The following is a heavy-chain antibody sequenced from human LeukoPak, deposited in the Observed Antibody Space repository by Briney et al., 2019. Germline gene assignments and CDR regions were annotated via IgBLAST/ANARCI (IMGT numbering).Heavy chain of an antibody. V-gene: IGHV4-59*08. D-gene: IGHD6-13*01. CDR2: IYYSGST. CDR1: DGSISSYY. CDR3: ARGGLGYSNSWYAVSFDS. Sequence: SETLSLTCSVSDGSISSYYWSWIRQPPGKGLEWIGYIYYSGSTNYNPSLKSRVTISVDTSRDQFSLTLNSVTAADTAVYYCARGGLGYSNSWYAVSFDSWGQGTLVTVSS. J-gene: IGHJ4*02.